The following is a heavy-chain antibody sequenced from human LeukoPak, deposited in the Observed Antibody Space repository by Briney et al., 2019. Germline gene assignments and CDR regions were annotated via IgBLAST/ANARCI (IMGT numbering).Heavy chain of an antibody. D-gene: IGHD5-18*01. V-gene: IGHV3-30*02. J-gene: IGHJ6*03. CDR1: GFTFSSYG. Sequence: GGSLRLSCAASGFTFSSYGMHWVRQAPGKGLEWVAFIRYDGSNKYYADSVKGRFTISRDNSKNTLYLQMNSLRAEDTAVYYCAKDADTEGYYYCYMDVWGKGTTVTISS. CDR3: AKDADTEGYYYCYMDV. CDR2: IRYDGSNK.